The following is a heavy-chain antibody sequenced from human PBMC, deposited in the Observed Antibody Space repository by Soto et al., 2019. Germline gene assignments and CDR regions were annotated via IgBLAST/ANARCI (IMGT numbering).Heavy chain of an antibody. CDR2: IYWDDNK. D-gene: IGHD3-3*01. Sequence: QITLKESGPTLVKPTQTLTLSCTFSGFSLSTSGVGVGWIRQPPGKAMEWLAVIYWDDNKYYSSSLKSRLTSTKDTSKHQMVLTLINMDPVDTATYYCAHRRVQIGFSWGQGTMVIVSS. CDR1: GFSLSTSGVG. CDR3: AHRRVQIGFS. V-gene: IGHV2-5*02. J-gene: IGHJ5*02.